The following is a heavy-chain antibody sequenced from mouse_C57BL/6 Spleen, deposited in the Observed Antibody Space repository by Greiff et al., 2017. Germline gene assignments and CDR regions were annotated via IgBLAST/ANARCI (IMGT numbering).Heavy chain of an antibody. CDR2: IDPSDSYT. V-gene: IGHV1-50*01. CDR1: GYTFTSYW. J-gene: IGHJ2*01. CDR3: ARRTTVSDY. D-gene: IGHD1-1*01. Sequence: QVQLQQSGAELVKPGASVKLSCKASGYTFTSYWMQWVKQRPGQGLEWIGEIDPSDSYTNYNQKFKGKATLTVDTSSSTAYMQLSSLTSEDSAVYYCARRTTVSDYWGQGTTLTVSS.